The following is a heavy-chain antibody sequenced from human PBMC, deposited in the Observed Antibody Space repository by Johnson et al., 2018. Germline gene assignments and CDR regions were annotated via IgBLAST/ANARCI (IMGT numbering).Heavy chain of an antibody. V-gene: IGHV3-13*01. CDR3: ARATPLVKARWVGEEDYDYGMDV. Sequence: VQLVQSGGGVVQPGRSLRLSCAASGFTFSSYGMHWVRQATGKGLEWVSAIGTAGDTYYPGSVKGRFTISRENAKNSLYLQMNSLRAGDTAVDYCARATPLVKARWVGEEDYDYGMDVWGQGTPVTVSS. J-gene: IGHJ6*02. CDR1: GFTFSSYG. CDR2: IGTAGDT. D-gene: IGHD3-10*01.